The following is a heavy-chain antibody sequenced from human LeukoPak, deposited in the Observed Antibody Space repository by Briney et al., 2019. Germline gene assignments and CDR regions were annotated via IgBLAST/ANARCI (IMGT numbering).Heavy chain of an antibody. CDR2: IWYDGSNT. D-gene: IGHD5/OR15-5a*01. J-gene: IGHJ4*02. CDR1: GFTFSSYG. CDR3: ARDRSTTHFDY. Sequence: GRSLRLSCAASGFTFSSYGMHWVRQAPGKRLEWVAMIWYDGSNTYYADSVKGRFTISRDNSKNTLFLQMDSLRAEDTAVYYCARDRSTTHFDYWGQGTLVTVSS. V-gene: IGHV3-33*01.